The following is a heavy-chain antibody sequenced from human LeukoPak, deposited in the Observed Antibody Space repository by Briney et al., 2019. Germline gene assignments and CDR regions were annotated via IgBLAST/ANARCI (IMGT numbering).Heavy chain of an antibody. D-gene: IGHD2-2*01. Sequence: ASVKVSCKASGYTFTSYYMHWVRQAPGQGLEWMGIINPSGGSTSYAQKFQGRVTMTRDMSTSTVYMELSSLRSEDTAVYCCARDKCSSTSCYYFDYWGQGTLATVSS. CDR3: ARDKCSSTSCYYFDY. J-gene: IGHJ4*02. V-gene: IGHV1-46*01. CDR2: INPSGGST. CDR1: GYTFTSYY.